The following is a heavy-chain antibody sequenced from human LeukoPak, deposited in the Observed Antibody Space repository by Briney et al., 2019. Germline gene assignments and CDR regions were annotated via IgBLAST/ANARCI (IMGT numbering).Heavy chain of an antibody. CDR2: IYHSGST. D-gene: IGHD3-10*01. Sequence: SETPSLTCAVSGYSISSGYYWGWIRQPPGKGLEWIGSIYHSGSTYYNPSLKSRVTISVDTSKNQFSLKLSSVTAADTAVYYCATSDYGSGSHDYWGQGTPVTVSS. CDR3: ATSDYGSGSHDY. V-gene: IGHV4-38-2*01. J-gene: IGHJ4*02. CDR1: GYSISSGYY.